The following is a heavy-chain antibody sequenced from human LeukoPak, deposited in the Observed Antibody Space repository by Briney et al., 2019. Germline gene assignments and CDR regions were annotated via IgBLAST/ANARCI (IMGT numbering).Heavy chain of an antibody. V-gene: IGHV4-39*07. Sequence: SETLSLTCTVSGGSISTSNYYWGWIRQPPGKGLEWIGNIFYSGSTYYSPSLRSRVTISVDTSKNQFSLKLSSVTAADTAVYYCARVPYSSSWYGKGYMDVWGKGTTVTVSS. J-gene: IGHJ6*03. D-gene: IGHD6-13*01. CDR3: ARVPYSSSWYGKGYMDV. CDR2: IFYSGST. CDR1: GGSISTSNYY.